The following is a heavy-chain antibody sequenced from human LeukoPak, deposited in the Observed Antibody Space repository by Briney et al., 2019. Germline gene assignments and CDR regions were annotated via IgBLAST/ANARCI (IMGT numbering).Heavy chain of an antibody. CDR2: INLRGST. CDR1: GASFSGYY. V-gene: IGHV4-34*01. D-gene: IGHD2-21*01. CDR3: ARCYGGNWGGVYYYYYYTNV. J-gene: IGHJ6*03. Sequence: SETLSLTCAVYGASFSGYYWSGIRKPPGKGREWIGEINLRGSTNYNPSPKSRVTISLDTSKNQFSLKLSSVTAADTAVYYCARCYGGNWGGVYYYYYYTNVARKGSTVT.